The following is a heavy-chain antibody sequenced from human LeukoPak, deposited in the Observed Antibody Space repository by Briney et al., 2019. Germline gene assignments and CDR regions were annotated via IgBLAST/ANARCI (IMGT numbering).Heavy chain of an antibody. Sequence: PSETLSLTCTVSGGSISSSSYYWGWIRQPPGKGLEWIGSIYYSGSTYYNPSLKSRVTISVDTSKNQFSLKLSSVTAADTAVYYCAREMASGSYLYYFDCWGQGTLVTVSS. CDR2: IYYSGST. CDR3: AREMASGSYLYYFDC. V-gene: IGHV4-39*07. CDR1: GGSISSSSYY. D-gene: IGHD1-26*01. J-gene: IGHJ4*02.